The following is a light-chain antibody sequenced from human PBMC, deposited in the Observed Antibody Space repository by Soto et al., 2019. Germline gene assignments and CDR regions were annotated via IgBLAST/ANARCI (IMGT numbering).Light chain of an antibody. Sequence: EIVLTQSPGTLSLSPGETATLSCRASQSVDTTYLAWYQQKPGQAPRLLIFGASSRATGIPDKFSGSGSGTDFTLTISRLEPEDLAVCYCQQYGSSSWTFGQGTKVDIK. CDR1: QSVDTTY. J-gene: IGKJ1*01. CDR3: QQYGSSSWT. CDR2: GAS. V-gene: IGKV3-20*01.